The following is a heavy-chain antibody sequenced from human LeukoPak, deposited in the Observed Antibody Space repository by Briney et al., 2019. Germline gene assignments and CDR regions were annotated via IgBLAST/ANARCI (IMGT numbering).Heavy chain of an antibody. D-gene: IGHD1-26*01. Sequence: ASVKVSCKASGYTFTCYYMHWVRQAPGQGLEWMGWINPNSSGTNYVQKFQGRVTMTRDTSISTAYMELSRLRSDDTAVYYCARDVRGSYYYYYYMDVWGKGTTVTVSS. J-gene: IGHJ6*03. CDR1: GYTFTCYY. V-gene: IGHV1-2*02. CDR2: INPNSSGT. CDR3: ARDVRGSYYYYYYMDV.